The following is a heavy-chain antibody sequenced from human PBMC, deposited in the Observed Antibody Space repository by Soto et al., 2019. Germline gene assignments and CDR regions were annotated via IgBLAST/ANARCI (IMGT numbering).Heavy chain of an antibody. D-gene: IGHD4-17*01. CDR2: ISYDGSNK. V-gene: IGHV3-30*18. CDR3: AKGPYDYGDYGDSSFDY. J-gene: IGHJ4*02. CDR1: GFTFSSYG. Sequence: SCKASGFTFSSYGMHWVRQAPGKGLEWVAVISYDGSNKYYADSVKGRFTISRDNSKNTLYLQTNSLRAEDTAVYYCAKGPYDYGDYGDSSFDYWGQGTLVTV.